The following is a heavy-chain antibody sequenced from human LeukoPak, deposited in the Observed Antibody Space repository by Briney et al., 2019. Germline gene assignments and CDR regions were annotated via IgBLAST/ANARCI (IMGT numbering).Heavy chain of an antibody. J-gene: IGHJ6*03. CDR1: GGSISSYY. CDR2: IYTSGSS. D-gene: IGHD2-15*01. V-gene: IGHV4-4*07. Sequence: SETLSLTCTVSGGSISSYYWSWIRQPAPQGLEWIGRIYTSGSSNYNHSLTSRVTISVDTSKNQFSLKLSSVTAADTAVYYCARAARGYCSGGSCYTVVTAMNTDEYYYYYYYMDVWGKGTTVTISS. CDR3: ARAARGYCSGGSCYTVVTAMNTDEYYYYYYYMDV.